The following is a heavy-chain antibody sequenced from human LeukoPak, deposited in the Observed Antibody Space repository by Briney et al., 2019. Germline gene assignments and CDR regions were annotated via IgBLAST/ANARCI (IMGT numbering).Heavy chain of an antibody. CDR3: AREDEGSERDYTVFDY. D-gene: IGHD3-3*01. Sequence: GGSLRLSCAASGFTFDDYGMSWVRQVPGKGLEWVSSINWNGGRRDYADSVKGRFTISRDNVKNSLYLQMNSLKDNDTAIYYCAREDEGSERDYTVFDYWGEGTLVTVSS. CDR1: GFTFDDYG. CDR2: INWNGGRR. V-gene: IGHV3-20*04. J-gene: IGHJ4*02.